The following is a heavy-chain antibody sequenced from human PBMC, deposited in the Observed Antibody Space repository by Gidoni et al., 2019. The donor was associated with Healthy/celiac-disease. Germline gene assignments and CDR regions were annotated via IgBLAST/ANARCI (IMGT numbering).Heavy chain of an antibody. J-gene: IGHJ2*01. Sequence: EVQLVESGGGLVQPGGSLSLSCAASGFTVSRHWMHWVRQCAGKGLVLVSRINSDGSSTSDADSVKGRCTISRDNAKNTLYLQMNSLRAEDTAVYYCAKDTSWYFDLWGRGTLVTVSA. CDR1: GFTVSRHW. V-gene: IGHV3-74*01. CDR2: INSDGSST. CDR3: AKDTSWYFDL.